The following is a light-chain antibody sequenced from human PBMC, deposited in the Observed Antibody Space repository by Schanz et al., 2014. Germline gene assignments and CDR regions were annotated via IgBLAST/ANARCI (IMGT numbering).Light chain of an antibody. J-gene: IGLJ1*01. CDR1: STDIG. Sequence: QSVLTQPASVSGSLGQSITISCTGTSTDIGAWYQQHPGKAPKVMIYDVSNRPSGVSNRFSGSKSGSTASLTISGLQAEDEADYYYCSYTGTSTLYVFGTGTKLTVL. CDR3: CSYTGTSTLYV. CDR2: DVS. V-gene: IGLV2-14*01.